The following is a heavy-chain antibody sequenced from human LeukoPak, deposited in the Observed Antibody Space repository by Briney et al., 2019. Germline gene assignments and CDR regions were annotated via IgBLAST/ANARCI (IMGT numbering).Heavy chain of an antibody. Sequence: PSETLSLTRAVYGGSFSGYYWSWIRQPPGKGLEWIGEINHSRSTNYNPSLKSRVTISVDTSKNQFSLKLSSVTAADTAVYYCARGRGLCDYWGQGTLVTVSS. V-gene: IGHV4-34*01. CDR2: INHSRST. D-gene: IGHD3-10*01. CDR1: GGSFSGYY. J-gene: IGHJ4*02. CDR3: ARGRGLCDY.